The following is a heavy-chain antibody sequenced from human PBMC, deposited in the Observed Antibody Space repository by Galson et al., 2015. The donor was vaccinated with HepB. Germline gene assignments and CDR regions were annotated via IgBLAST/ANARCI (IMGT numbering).Heavy chain of an antibody. CDR3: ARDLGSMMRSHAFDI. J-gene: IGHJ3*02. CDR2: IYSGGST. D-gene: IGHD3-22*01. Sequence: SLRLSCAASGFTVSSNYMSWVRQAPGKGLEWVSVIYSGGSTYYADSVKGRFTISRDNSKNTLYLQMNSLRAEDTAVYYCARDLGSMMRSHAFDIWGQGTMVTVSS. V-gene: IGHV3-66*02. CDR1: GFTVSSNY.